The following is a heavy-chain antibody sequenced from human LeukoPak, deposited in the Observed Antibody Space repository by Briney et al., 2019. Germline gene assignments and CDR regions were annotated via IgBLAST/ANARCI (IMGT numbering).Heavy chain of an antibody. D-gene: IGHD1-26*01. J-gene: IGHJ4*02. CDR3: ARDLQTQPAISNSGNRPFDY. CDR2: ISWNSGSI. V-gene: IGHV3-9*01. CDR1: GFTFDDYA. Sequence: GRSLRLSCAASGFTFDDYAMHWVRHAPGKGLEWVSGISWNSGSIGYADSVKGRFTISRDNAKNSLYLQMNSLRAEDTAVYYCARDLQTQPAISNSGNRPFDYWGQGTLVTVSS.